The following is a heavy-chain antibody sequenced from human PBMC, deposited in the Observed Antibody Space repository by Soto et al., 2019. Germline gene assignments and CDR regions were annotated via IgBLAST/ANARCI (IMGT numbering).Heavy chain of an antibody. CDR2: ISSSSGYI. Sequence: GGSLRLSCAAPGFTFSSYSMNWVRQAPGKGLEWVSSISSSSGYIYYADSVKGRFTISRDNAKNSLYLKMNSLRAEDTAVYYCARDNLPLELRFIGAFDIWGQGTMVTVSS. CDR3: ARDNLPLELRFIGAFDI. CDR1: GFTFSSYS. D-gene: IGHD1-7*01. J-gene: IGHJ3*02. V-gene: IGHV3-21*01.